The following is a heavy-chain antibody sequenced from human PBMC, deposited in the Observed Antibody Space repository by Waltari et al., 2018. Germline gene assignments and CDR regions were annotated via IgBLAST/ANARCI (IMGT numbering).Heavy chain of an antibody. Sequence: QVQLQQWGAGLLKPSETLSLTCAGYGGSFSGYYWSWTRQPPGKGLEWVGEINPNGSTNYNPALKRRVTISVDPSKNQFSLKLSSVTAADTAVYYCVKRKYQLRAFDIWGQGTMVTVSS. V-gene: IGHV4-34*01. CDR2: INPNGST. CDR3: VKRKYQLRAFDI. CDR1: GGSFSGYY. J-gene: IGHJ3*02. D-gene: IGHD2-2*01.